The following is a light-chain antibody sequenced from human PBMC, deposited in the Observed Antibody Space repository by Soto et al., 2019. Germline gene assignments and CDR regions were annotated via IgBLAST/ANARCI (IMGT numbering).Light chain of an antibody. J-gene: IGKJ4*01. CDR2: WAS. CDR3: QKYYCWPCT. CDR1: QSVLHSSKKKNY. V-gene: IGKV4-1*01. Sequence: DIVMTQSPDSLAVSLGERATINCKSSQSVLHSSKKKNYLAWYQQKPGQPPKLLINWASTRKSGVPDRFSGRGSWTDFPSTISRLPAEDGGIYYLQKYYCWPCTFGGGNKVEIK.